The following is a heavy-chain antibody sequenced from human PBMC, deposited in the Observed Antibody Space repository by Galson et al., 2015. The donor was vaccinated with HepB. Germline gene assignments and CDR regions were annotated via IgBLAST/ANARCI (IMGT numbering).Heavy chain of an antibody. J-gene: IGHJ4*02. V-gene: IGHV3-7*03. CDR3: ARDRTQTWIQLSQADY. CDR1: GFTFSSYW. CDR2: IKQDGSEK. Sequence: SLRLSCAASGFTFSSYWMSWVRQAPGKGLEWVANIKQDGSEKYYVDSVKGRFTISRDNAKNSLYLQMNSLRAEDTAVYYCARDRTQTWIQLSQADYWGQGTLVTVSS. D-gene: IGHD5-18*01.